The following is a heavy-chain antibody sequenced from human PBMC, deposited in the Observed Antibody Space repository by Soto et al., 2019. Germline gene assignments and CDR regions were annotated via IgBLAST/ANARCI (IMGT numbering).Heavy chain of an antibody. CDR2: ISGSGGST. CDR3: AKDVYSVSTTVRGYFQH. CDR1: GFTFSSYA. J-gene: IGHJ1*01. D-gene: IGHD4-17*01. Sequence: PGGSLRLSCAASGFTFSSYAMSWVRQAPGKGLEWVSAISGSGGSTYYADSVKGRFTISRDNSKNTLYLQMNSLRAEDTAVYYCAKDVYSVSTTVRGYFQHWGQGTLVTVSS. V-gene: IGHV3-23*01.